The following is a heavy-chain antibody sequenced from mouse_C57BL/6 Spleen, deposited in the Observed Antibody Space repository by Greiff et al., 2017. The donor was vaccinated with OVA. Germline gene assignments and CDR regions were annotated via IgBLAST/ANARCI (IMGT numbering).Heavy chain of an antibody. CDR2: IDPSDSYT. CDR1: GYTFTSYW. V-gene: IGHV1-59*01. J-gene: IGHJ2*01. D-gene: IGHD1-1*01. Sequence: QVQLQQPGAELVRPGTSVKLSCKASGYTFTSYWMHWVKQRPGQGLEWIGVIDPSDSYTNYNQKFKGKATLTVDTSSSTACMQLSSLTSEDSAVDYCERSYSPYYFDDWGQGTTLTVSS. CDR3: ERSYSPYYFDD.